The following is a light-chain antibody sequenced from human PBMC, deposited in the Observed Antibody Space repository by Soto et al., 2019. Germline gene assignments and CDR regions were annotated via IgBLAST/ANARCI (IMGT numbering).Light chain of an antibody. J-gene: IGKJ1*01. CDR1: QNINKW. CDR3: QQYDTFPRT. V-gene: IGKV1-5*01. Sequence: DIQMTQSPSTLSASVGDRVVITCRASQNINKWLAWYQQKPGKAPKFLIYDASTLETGVPSRFSGSGSGTEFTLTISSLQPDDFATFYCQQYDTFPRTLGQGTKVEI. CDR2: DAS.